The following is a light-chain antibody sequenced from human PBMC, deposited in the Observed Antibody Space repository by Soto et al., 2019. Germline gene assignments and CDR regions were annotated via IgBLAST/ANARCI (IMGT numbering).Light chain of an antibody. CDR2: KAS. CDR1: QGISSW. CDR3: QQYYTYSRT. V-gene: IGKV1-5*03. Sequence: DIQMTQSPSTLSASVGDRVTITCRASQGISSWLAWYQQKPGKAPDLLIYKASSLESGVPSRFSGSGSGTEFTLTISSLQPDDFVTYYCQQYYTYSRTFGQGTKVEIK. J-gene: IGKJ1*01.